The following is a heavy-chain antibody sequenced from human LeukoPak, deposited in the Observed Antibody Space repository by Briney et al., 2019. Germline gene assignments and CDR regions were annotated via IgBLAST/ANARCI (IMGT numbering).Heavy chain of an antibody. CDR3: ARLGYSSSWSTEDY. Sequence: PSETLSLTCAVYGGSFSGYYWSWIRQPPGKGLEWIGEINHSGSTNYNPSLKSRVTISVDTSKNQFSLKLSSVTAADTAVYYCARLGYSSSWSTEDYWGQGTLVTVSS. J-gene: IGHJ4*02. CDR1: GGSFSGYY. CDR2: INHSGST. D-gene: IGHD6-13*01. V-gene: IGHV4-34*01.